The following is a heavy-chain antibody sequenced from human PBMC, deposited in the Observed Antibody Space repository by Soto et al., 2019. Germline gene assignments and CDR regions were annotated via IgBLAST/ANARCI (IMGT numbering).Heavy chain of an antibody. J-gene: IGHJ6*02. D-gene: IGHD3-9*01. Sequence: DVQLVESGGGLVKPGGSLRLSCAASGFIFSSHNMNWVRQAPGKGLEWVSSITGSSSYIVYADSVKGRFTISRDNAKNTVCLQMNSLRAEDTGVYYCARLVASETGYGMDVWGQGTTVTVSS. V-gene: IGHV3-21*06. CDR1: GFIFSSHN. CDR3: ARLVASETGYGMDV. CDR2: ITGSSSYI.